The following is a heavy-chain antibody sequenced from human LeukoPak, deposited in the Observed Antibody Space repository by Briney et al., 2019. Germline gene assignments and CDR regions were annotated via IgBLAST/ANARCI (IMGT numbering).Heavy chain of an antibody. D-gene: IGHD6-19*01. Sequence: GGSLRLSCAASGFTFTNAWMNGVRPVPGKGLEWVGRNKSTVDGGTTDLAAPVKDRFTVSRDDSKETLYLQMNSLKPEDTAIYYCTTGGNVIVAGTRAFDIWGQGTMVTVSS. CDR1: GFTFTNAW. V-gene: IGHV3-15*07. J-gene: IGHJ3*02. CDR2: NKSTVDGGTT. CDR3: TTGGNVIVAGTRAFDI.